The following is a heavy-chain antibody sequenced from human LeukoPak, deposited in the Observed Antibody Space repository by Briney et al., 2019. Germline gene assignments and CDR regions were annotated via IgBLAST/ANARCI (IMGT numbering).Heavy chain of an antibody. CDR2: INHSGST. V-gene: IGHV4-34*01. J-gene: IGHJ5*02. Sequence: SETLSLTCAVYGGSFSGYYWSWIRQPPGKGLEWIGEINHSGSTNYNPSLKGRVTISVDTSKNQFSLKLSSVTAADTAVYYCARGVRGYDILTGYQGRFDPWGQGTLVTVSS. CDR3: ARGVRGYDILTGYQGRFDP. D-gene: IGHD3-9*01. CDR1: GGSFSGYY.